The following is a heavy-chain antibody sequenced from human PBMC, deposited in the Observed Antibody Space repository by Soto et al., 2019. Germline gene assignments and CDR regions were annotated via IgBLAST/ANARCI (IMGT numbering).Heavy chain of an antibody. V-gene: IGHV1-18*01. Sequence: ASVKVSCKASGYTFTSYGISWVRQAPGQGLEWMGWISAYNGNTNYAQKLQGRVTMTTDTSTSTAYMELRSLRSDDTAVYYCARCLAALAGASYYGMDVWGQGTTVTVSS. D-gene: IGHD6-19*01. CDR2: ISAYNGNT. J-gene: IGHJ6*02. CDR3: ARCLAALAGASYYGMDV. CDR1: GYTFTSYG.